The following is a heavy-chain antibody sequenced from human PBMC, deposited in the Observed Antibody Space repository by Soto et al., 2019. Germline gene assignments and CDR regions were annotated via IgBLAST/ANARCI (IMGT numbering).Heavy chain of an antibody. Sequence: QVQLQQWGAGLLKPSETLSLTCAVYGGSFSGYYWSWIRQPPGKGLEWIGEINHSGSTNYNPSLKSRVTISVDTSKNQFSLKLRSVNAADTAVYYCARGGYCSGGSCYSGYYYYGMDVWGQGTTVTVSS. D-gene: IGHD2-15*01. CDR3: ARGGYCSGGSCYSGYYYYGMDV. CDR1: GGSFSGYY. CDR2: INHSGST. V-gene: IGHV4-34*01. J-gene: IGHJ6*02.